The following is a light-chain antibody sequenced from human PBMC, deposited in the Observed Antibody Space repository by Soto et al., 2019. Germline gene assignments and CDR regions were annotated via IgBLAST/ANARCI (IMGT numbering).Light chain of an antibody. CDR3: SSYTSSYVV. CDR2: EVS. V-gene: IGLV2-14*01. CDR1: SSDVGGYNY. J-gene: IGLJ2*01. Sequence: QSVLTQPASVSGSPGQPITISCTGTSSDVGGYNYVSWYQQHPGKAPKLMIYEVSNRPSGVSNRFSGSKSGNTASLTISGLQAEDEADYYCSSYTSSYVVFGGGTKLTVL.